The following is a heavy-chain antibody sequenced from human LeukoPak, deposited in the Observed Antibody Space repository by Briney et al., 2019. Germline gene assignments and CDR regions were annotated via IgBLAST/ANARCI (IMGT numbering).Heavy chain of an antibody. CDR1: GGSISSYY. CDR3: ARYESDSSGSRFDY. D-gene: IGHD3-22*01. CDR2: IYYSGST. V-gene: IGHV4-59*08. J-gene: IGHJ4*02. Sequence: SETLSLTCTVSGGSISSYYWSWIRQPPGKGLEWIGYIYYSGSTNYNPSLKSRVTISVDTSKNQFSLKLSSVTAADTAVYYCARYESDSSGSRFDYWGQGTLVTVSP.